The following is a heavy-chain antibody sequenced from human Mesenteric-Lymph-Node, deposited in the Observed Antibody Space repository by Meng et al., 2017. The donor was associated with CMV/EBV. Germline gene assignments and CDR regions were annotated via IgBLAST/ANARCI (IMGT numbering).Heavy chain of an antibody. Sequence: GESLKISCAASEFTVSNNYITWVRQAPGEGLEWVSVIYSGGSTYYADSVKGRFTISRDNSQNTVYLQMNSLRSDDTAIYYCARMPGASVGFDYWGQGMLVTVSS. V-gene: IGHV3-53*05. D-gene: IGHD5/OR15-5a*01. J-gene: IGHJ4*02. CDR2: IYSGGST. CDR3: ARMPGASVGFDY. CDR1: EFTVSNNY.